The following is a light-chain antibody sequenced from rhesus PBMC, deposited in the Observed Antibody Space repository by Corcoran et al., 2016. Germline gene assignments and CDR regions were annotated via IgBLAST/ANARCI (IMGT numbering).Light chain of an antibody. CDR1: QSLLDSEDGNTY. Sequence: DIVMTQTPLSLPVTPGEPASISCRSSQSLLDSEDGNTYLDWYLQKPGRSPQLLIYEVSNRASGVPDRLSGSGSETDFTLKISRVEAEEVGVYYCMQGIEFPWTFGQGTKVEIK. V-gene: IGKV2-104*02. J-gene: IGKJ1*01. CDR3: MQGIEFPWT. CDR2: EVS.